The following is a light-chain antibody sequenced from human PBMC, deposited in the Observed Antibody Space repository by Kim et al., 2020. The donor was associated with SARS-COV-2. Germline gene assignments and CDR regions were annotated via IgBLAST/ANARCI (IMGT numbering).Light chain of an antibody. J-gene: IGLJ3*02. CDR2: GNS. V-gene: IGLV1-40*01. Sequence: RVTISCTGSSANIAADYDQRWYQQLPGTAPTLLYYGNSSPPSGVPDLFSGSKSGTSASLAITALLAADDADYYCRPYDGSLNGWVFGGGTQLTVL. CDR3: RPYDGSLNGWV. CDR1: SANIAADYD.